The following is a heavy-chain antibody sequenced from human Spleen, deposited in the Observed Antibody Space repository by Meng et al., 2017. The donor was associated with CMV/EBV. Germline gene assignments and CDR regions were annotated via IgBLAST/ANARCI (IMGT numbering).Heavy chain of an antibody. CDR3: ARVGHYGSSVPIYYGMDV. V-gene: IGHV4-39*07. CDR2: IYYSGRT. Sequence: SETLSLTCTVSGGSISSSSYYWGWIRQPPGKGLEWIGTIYYSGRTYYNPSLKSRVTVSVDTSRNHFSVKLTSVTAADTAVYYCARVGHYGSSVPIYYGMDVWGQGTTVTVSS. J-gene: IGHJ6*02. D-gene: IGHD6-6*01. CDR1: GGSISSSSYY.